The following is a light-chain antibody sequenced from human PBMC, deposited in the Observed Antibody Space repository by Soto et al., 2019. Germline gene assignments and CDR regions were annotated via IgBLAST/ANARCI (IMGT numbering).Light chain of an antibody. Sequence: DIQMTQSPSTLSASVGDRVTITCRASQSISTWLAWYQQKPGRAPNLLIYKTSSLERGVTSRFSGSGYVTELHITISTVEPDDLSTYYCQQYNSYSHWTFGQGTKVEI. CDR3: QQYNSYSHWT. CDR1: QSISTW. V-gene: IGKV1-5*03. J-gene: IGKJ1*01. CDR2: KTS.